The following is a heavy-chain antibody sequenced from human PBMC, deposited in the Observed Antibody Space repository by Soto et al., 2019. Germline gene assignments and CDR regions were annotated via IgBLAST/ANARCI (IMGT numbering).Heavy chain of an antibody. V-gene: IGHV4-59*12. D-gene: IGHD6-13*01. CDR3: ARGLRYSSSWYPDY. CDR2: IYHSGST. Sequence: PSETLSLTCTVSGGSISSYYWSWIRQPPGKGLEWIGYIYHSGSTYYNPSLKSRVTISVDRSKNQFSLKLSSVTAADTAVYYCARGLRYSSSWYPDYWGQGTLVTVSS. CDR1: GGSISSYY. J-gene: IGHJ4*02.